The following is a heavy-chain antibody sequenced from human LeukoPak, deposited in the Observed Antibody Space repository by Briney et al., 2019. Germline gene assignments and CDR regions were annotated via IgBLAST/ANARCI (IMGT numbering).Heavy chain of an antibody. CDR2: ISSSSSYT. CDR1: GFTFSDYY. V-gene: IGHV3-11*05. CDR3: ARARSSGSHGDY. D-gene: IGHD6-19*01. Sequence: GGSLRLSCAASGFTFSDYYMSWIRQAPGKGLEWVSYISSSSSYTNYADSVKGRFTISRDNAKNSLYLQMNSLRAEDTAVYYCARARSSGSHGDYWGQGTLVTVSS. J-gene: IGHJ4*02.